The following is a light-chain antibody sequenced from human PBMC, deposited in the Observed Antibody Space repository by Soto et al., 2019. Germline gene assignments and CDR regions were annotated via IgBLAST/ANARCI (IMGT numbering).Light chain of an antibody. CDR1: QSVSNNY. CDR2: GAS. CDR3: QQRSNWQVT. J-gene: IGKJ5*01. V-gene: IGKV3D-20*02. Sequence: ILLTQYPCTLSLSPWERATLSCMASQSVSNNYLAWYQQKPGQAPRLLIYGASNRATGIPDRFSGSGSGTDFTLTISSLEPEDFAVYYCQQRSNWQVTFGQGTRLEIK.